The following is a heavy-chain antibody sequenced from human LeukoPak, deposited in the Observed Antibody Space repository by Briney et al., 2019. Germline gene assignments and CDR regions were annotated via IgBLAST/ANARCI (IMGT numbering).Heavy chain of an antibody. CDR3: ARGRYCSSSSCYIDY. D-gene: IGHD2-2*02. J-gene: IGHJ4*02. Sequence: GGSLRLSCEASGFTFSTYAMRWVRQAPGKGPEWVSGISGGGDSTYYADSVKGRFTISRDNAKNTLNLQMNSLRAEDTAVYYCARGRYCSSSSCYIDYWGQGTLVTVSS. CDR1: GFTFSTYA. V-gene: IGHV3-23*01. CDR2: ISGGGDST.